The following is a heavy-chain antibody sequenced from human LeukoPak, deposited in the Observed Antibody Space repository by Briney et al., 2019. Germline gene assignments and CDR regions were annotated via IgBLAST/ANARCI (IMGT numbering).Heavy chain of an antibody. D-gene: IGHD5-18*01. Sequence: GGSLRLSCAASGFTFSSYGMHWVRQAPGKGLEWVAVISYDGSNKYYADSVKGRFTISRDNSKNTLYLQMNNLRAEDTAVYYCAKEDSYGYSAFDIWGQGTMVTVSS. J-gene: IGHJ3*02. V-gene: IGHV3-30*18. CDR1: GFTFSSYG. CDR2: ISYDGSNK. CDR3: AKEDSYGYSAFDI.